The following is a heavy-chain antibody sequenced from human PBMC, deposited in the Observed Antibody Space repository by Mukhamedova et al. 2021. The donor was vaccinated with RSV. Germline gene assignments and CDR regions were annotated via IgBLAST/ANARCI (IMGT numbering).Heavy chain of an antibody. J-gene: IGHJ4*02. V-gene: IGHV3-30*02. Sequence: VAFIRYDGSNKYYADSVKGRFTISRDNSKNTLYLQMNSLRAEDTAVYYCAKDGWSGYLNWGQGTLVTVSS. CDR3: AKDGWSGYLN. D-gene: IGHD3-3*01. CDR2: IRYDGSNK.